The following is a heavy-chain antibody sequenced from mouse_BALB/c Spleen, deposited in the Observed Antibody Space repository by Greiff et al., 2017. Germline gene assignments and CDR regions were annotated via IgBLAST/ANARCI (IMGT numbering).Heavy chain of an antibody. J-gene: IGHJ4*01. CDR1: GFTFSSYY. V-gene: IGHV5-6-2*01. D-gene: IGHD2-12*01. CDR3: ARQYDDGYAMDY. Sequence: EVNLVESGGGLVKLGGSLKLSCAASGFTFSSYYMSWVRQTPEKRLELVAAINSNGGSTYYPDTVKGRFTISRDNAKNTLYLQMSSLKSEDTALYYCARQYDDGYAMDYWGQGTSVTVSS. CDR2: INSNGGST.